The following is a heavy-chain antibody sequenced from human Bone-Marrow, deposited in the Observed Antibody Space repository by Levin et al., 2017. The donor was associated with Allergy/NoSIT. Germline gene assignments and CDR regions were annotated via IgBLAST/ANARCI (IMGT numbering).Heavy chain of an antibody. CDR3: ARDTAMVTYCYGMDV. V-gene: IGHV3-11*01. CDR1: GFTFSDYH. D-gene: IGHD5-18*01. Sequence: SGGSLRLSCAASGFTFSDYHMNWIRQAPGKGLEWVSYITTSGSTIYYADSVKGRFTISRDDAKNSLYLQMNSLRVEDTALYYCARDTAMVTYCYGMDVWGQGTTVTVSS. J-gene: IGHJ6*02. CDR2: ITTSGSTI.